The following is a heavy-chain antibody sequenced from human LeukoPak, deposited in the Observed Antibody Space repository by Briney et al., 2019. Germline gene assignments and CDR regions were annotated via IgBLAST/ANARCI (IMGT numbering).Heavy chain of an antibody. Sequence: PSETLSLTCTVSGGSISPYYWSWIRQPPGKGLEWIAYTYYSGSTNYNPSLKSRVTISVDTSKNQFSLKLSSVTAADTAVYYCARHGYCSGGSCYWDYWGQGTLVTVSS. V-gene: IGHV4-59*08. CDR3: ARHGYCSGGSCYWDY. CDR2: TYYSGST. J-gene: IGHJ4*02. D-gene: IGHD2-15*01. CDR1: GGSISPYY.